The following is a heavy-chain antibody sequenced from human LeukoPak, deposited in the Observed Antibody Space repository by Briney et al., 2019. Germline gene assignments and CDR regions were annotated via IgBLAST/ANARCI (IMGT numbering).Heavy chain of an antibody. CDR2: INGDGTGS. Sequence: GGSLRLSCAASGFTFTNHWMHWVRQVPGKGLVWVARINGDGTGSTYADSVKGRFTISRDNAKNTLFLQMNSLRAEDTAVYYCARGGIDTGYAFDSWGQGTLVTVSS. D-gene: IGHD3-9*01. CDR3: ARGGIDTGYAFDS. CDR1: GFTFTNHW. V-gene: IGHV3-74*01. J-gene: IGHJ4*02.